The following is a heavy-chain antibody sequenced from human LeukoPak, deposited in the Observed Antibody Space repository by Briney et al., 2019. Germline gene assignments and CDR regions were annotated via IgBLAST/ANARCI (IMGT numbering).Heavy chain of an antibody. CDR1: GYSFTSYW. V-gene: IGHV5-51*01. CDR3: ARRGPGGDYSNHLSFDY. Sequence: RGESLKISCKGSGYSFTSYWIGWVRQMPGKGLEWMGIIYPGDSDTRYSPSFQGQVTISADKSISTAYLQWSSLKASDTAMYYCARRGPGGDYSNHLSFDYWGQGTLVTVSS. J-gene: IGHJ4*02. CDR2: IYPGDSDT. D-gene: IGHD4-11*01.